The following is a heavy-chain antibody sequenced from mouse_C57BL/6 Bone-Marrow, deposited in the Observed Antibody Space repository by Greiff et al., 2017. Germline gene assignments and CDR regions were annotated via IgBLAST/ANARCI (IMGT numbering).Heavy chain of an antibody. Sequence: EVKLMESGGGLVKPGGSLKLSCAASGFTFSSYAMSWVRQTPEKRLEWVATISDGGSYTYYPDNVKGRFTISRDNAKNNLYLQMSHLKSEVTAMYYCARGVTTVDYFDYWGQGTTLTVSS. D-gene: IGHD1-1*01. V-gene: IGHV5-4*03. CDR1: GFTFSSYA. J-gene: IGHJ2*01. CDR2: ISDGGSYT. CDR3: ARGVTTVDYFDY.